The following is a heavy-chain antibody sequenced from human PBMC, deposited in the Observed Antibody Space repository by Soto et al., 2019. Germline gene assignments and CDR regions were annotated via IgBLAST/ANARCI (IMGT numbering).Heavy chain of an antibody. Sequence: PGGSLRLSCAASGFTFSSYAISWVRQAPGKGLEWVSAISGSGGSTYYADSVKGRFTISRDNSKNTLYLQMNSLRAEDTAVYYCAKDSSSWPYLIDYWGQGTLVTVSS. CDR2: ISGSGGST. CDR1: GFTFSSYA. CDR3: AKDSSSWPYLIDY. D-gene: IGHD6-13*01. V-gene: IGHV3-23*01. J-gene: IGHJ4*02.